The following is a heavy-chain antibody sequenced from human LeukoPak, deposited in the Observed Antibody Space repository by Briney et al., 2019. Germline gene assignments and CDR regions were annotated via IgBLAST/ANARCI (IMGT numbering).Heavy chain of an antibody. V-gene: IGHV5-51*01. CDR3: ARRHCSAGSCLDY. Sequence: GESPKISCKSSGYRFISYWIGWVRQMPGKGLEWMGIISPGDSDTRYSPSFQAQVTISADKSISIAYLQWSSLKASDTAMYYCARRHCSAGSCLDYWGQGTLVTVSS. CDR1: GYRFISYW. CDR2: ISPGDSDT. J-gene: IGHJ4*02. D-gene: IGHD2-15*01.